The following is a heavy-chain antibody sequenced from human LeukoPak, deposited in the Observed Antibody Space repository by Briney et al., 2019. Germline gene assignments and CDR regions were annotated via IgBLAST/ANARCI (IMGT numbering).Heavy chain of an antibody. V-gene: IGHV3-49*04. D-gene: IGHD6-19*01. Sequence: PGGSLRLSCTASGFSFSDYAMTWVRQAPGNGLEWVGFIRDKANVGTADYAASVKGRFTISRDDSKTNAYLQMNSLKTEDTAVYYCSRAYSTGWLGINDYWGQGALVTVSS. J-gene: IGHJ4*02. CDR2: IRDKANVGTA. CDR1: GFSFSDYA. CDR3: SRAYSTGWLGINDY.